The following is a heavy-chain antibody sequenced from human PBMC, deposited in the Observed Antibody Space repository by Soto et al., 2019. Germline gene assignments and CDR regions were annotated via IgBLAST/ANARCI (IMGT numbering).Heavy chain of an antibody. CDR1: GFTFSSYA. CDR3: VKDHMGALAYFDY. V-gene: IGHV3-64D*08. CDR2: ISSNGGST. J-gene: IGHJ4*02. D-gene: IGHD1-26*01. Sequence: GGSLRLSCSASGFTFSSYAMHWVRQAPGKGLEYVSAISSNGGSTYYADSVKGRFTISRDNSKNTLYLQMSSLRAEDTAVYYCVKDHMGALAYFDYWGQGTLVTVSS.